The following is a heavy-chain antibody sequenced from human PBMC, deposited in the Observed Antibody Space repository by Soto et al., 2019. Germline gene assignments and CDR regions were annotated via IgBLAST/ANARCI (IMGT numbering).Heavy chain of an antibody. Sequence: QVQLVQSGAEVKKPGASVKVSCKASGYTFTSYGISWVRQAPGQGLAWMGWISAYTGNTKHAQKPQGRVTMTTDTSTSTAYMELRSLSSDDTAVYYSARDSPPVDYWGQGTLVTVSS. CDR3: ARDSPPVDY. CDR2: ISAYTGNT. V-gene: IGHV1-18*01. CDR1: GYTFTSYG. J-gene: IGHJ4*02.